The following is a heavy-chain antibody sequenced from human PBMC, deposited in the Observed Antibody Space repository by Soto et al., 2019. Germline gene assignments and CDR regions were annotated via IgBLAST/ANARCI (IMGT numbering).Heavy chain of an antibody. Sequence: QVQLVQSGAEVKKPGSSVKVSCKASGGTFSNYAISWVRQAPGQGLEWMGGIIPISGTANYAQKFQGRVTITAGESTSTAYMELSSLRSADTAVYYCARSQGSSTSLEIYYYYYYGMDVSGQGTTVTVSS. V-gene: IGHV1-69*01. CDR1: GGTFSNYA. CDR3: ARSQGSSTSLEIYYYYYYGMDV. D-gene: IGHD2-2*01. J-gene: IGHJ6*02. CDR2: IIPISGTA.